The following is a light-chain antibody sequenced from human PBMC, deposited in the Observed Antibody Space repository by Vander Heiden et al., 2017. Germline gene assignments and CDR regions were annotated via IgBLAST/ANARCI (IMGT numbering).Light chain of an antibody. CDR2: GSS. Sequence: QSVLTQPPSVSGAPGQRVTISCTGRSSHIGAGYDVHWYQQLPEAAPNLLVYGSSNRPSGVPDRFSGSKSDTSPSLAITGLQAEDEADYYCQSYDSRLGDVIFGGGTKLTVL. V-gene: IGLV1-40*01. CDR3: QSYDSRLGDVI. CDR1: SSHIGAGYD. J-gene: IGLJ2*01.